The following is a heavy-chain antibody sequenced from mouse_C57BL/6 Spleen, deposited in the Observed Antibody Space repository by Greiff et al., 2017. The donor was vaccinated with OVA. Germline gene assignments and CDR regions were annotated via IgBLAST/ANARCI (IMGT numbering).Heavy chain of an antibody. CDR1: GFTFSDYG. J-gene: IGHJ3*01. CDR2: ISSGRSTI. Sequence: EVKLMESGGGLVKPGGSLKLSCAASGFTFSDYGMHWVRQAPEKGLEWVAYISSGRSTIYYADTVKGRFTISRDNAKNTLFLQMTSLRSEDTAMYYCARDGRGFAYWGQGTLVTVSA. V-gene: IGHV5-17*01. CDR3: ARDGRGFAY. D-gene: IGHD2-3*01.